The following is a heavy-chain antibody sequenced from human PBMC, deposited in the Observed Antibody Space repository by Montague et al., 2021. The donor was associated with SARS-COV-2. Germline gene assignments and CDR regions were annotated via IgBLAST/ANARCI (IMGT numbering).Heavy chain of an antibody. Sequence: SETLSLTCTVSGGSINDHYRSWIRQSPGKGLEWTGYISSDGRTNXNPSLKSRVTLPADASRNEFSLKLDSVTAADTAVYFCARRGYYDSAGYHWHLDLWGRGMLVTVSS. D-gene: IGHD3-22*01. J-gene: IGHJ2*01. CDR3: ARRGYYDSAGYHWHLDL. V-gene: IGHV4-4*09. CDR2: ISSDGRT. CDR1: GGSINDHY.